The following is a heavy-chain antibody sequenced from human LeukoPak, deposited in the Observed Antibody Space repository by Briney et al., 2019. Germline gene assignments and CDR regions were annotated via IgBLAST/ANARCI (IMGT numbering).Heavy chain of an antibody. CDR1: GYTFTGYY. V-gene: IGHV1-2*02. J-gene: IGHJ6*03. D-gene: IGHD4-23*01. CDR2: INPNSGGT. Sequence: ASVKVSCKASGYTFTGYYMHWVRQAPGQGLEWMGWINPNSGGTNYAQKFQGRVTMTRDTSISTAYMELSRLRSDDTAVYYCAREGQGDYGGYYYMDVWGKGTTVTVSS. CDR3: AREGQGDYGGYYYMDV.